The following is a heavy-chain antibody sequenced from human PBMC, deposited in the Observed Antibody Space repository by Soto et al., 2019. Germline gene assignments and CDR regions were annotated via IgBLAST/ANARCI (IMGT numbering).Heavy chain of an antibody. CDR3: AKVWSADGCSYGPFDY. D-gene: IGHD5-18*01. CDR1: GFTFSSYA. V-gene: IGHV3-23*01. J-gene: IGHJ4*02. CDR2: ISGSGGST. Sequence: GGSLRLSCAASGFTFSSYAMSWVRQAPGKGLEWVSAISGSGGSTYYADSVKGRFTISRDNSKNTLYLQMNSLRAEDTAVYYCAKVWSADGCSYGPFDYWGQGTLVTVFS.